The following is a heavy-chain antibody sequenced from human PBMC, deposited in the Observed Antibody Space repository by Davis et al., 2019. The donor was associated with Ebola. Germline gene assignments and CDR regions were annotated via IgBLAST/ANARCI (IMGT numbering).Heavy chain of an antibody. V-gene: IGHV3-74*01. CDR3: AREPRSGQDYAMDV. CDR1: GFTFSSHW. Sequence: HTGGSLRLSCAASGFTFSSHWMHWVRQAPGKGLVWVSRINGDGSRTNYADSVKGRFTISRDNAKNTLYLQMNSLRAEDTAVYYCAREPRSGQDYAMDVWGQGTTVTVSS. J-gene: IGHJ6*02. D-gene: IGHD3-16*01. CDR2: INGDGSRT.